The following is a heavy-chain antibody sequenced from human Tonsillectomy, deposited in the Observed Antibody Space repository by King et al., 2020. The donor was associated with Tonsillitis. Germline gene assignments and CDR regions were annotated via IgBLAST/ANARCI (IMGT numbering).Heavy chain of an antibody. CDR2: ISGSGGST. D-gene: IGHD6-19*01. V-gene: IGHV3-23*04. J-gene: IGHJ3*02. CDR3: ASIAVAGTSIYAFDI. Sequence: VQLVESGGGLVQPGGSLGLSCAASGFTFSIYAMSWVRQAPGKGLEWVSVISGSGGSTYYADSVKGRFTISRDNSKNTLSLQMNSLRAEDTAVYYCASIAVAGTSIYAFDIWGQGTMVTVSS. CDR1: GFTFSIYA.